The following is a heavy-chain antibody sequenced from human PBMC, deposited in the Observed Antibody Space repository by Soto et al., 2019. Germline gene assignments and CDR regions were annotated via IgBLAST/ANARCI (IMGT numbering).Heavy chain of an antibody. V-gene: IGHV3-7*01. CDR1: GFTFSSYW. CDR2: IKQDGSEK. CDR3: AREGYCTNGVCYSGYYFNY. J-gene: IGHJ4*02. D-gene: IGHD2-8*01. Sequence: GGSLRLSCAASGFTFSSYWMSWVRQAPGKGLEWVANIKQDGSEKYYVDSVKGRFTISRDNAKNSLYLQMNSLRAEDTAVYYCAREGYCTNGVCYSGYYFNYWGQGTLVTVSS.